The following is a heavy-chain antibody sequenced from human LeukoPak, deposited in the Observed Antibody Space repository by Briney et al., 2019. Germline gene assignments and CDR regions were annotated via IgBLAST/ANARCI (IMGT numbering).Heavy chain of an antibody. J-gene: IGHJ5*02. CDR1: AYTFTSYA. CDR2: ISASNGNT. Sequence: ASVKVSCKASAYTFTSYAISWVRQAPGQGLEWMGWISASNGNTNYAQKLHGRVTMTTDTSTNTVYMELRSLRFDDTAVYYCASGTGTRWFDPWGQGTLVTVSS. CDR3: ASGTGTRWFDP. V-gene: IGHV1-18*01. D-gene: IGHD1-7*01.